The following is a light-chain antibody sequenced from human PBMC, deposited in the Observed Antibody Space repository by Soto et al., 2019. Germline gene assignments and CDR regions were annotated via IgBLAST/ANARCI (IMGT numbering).Light chain of an antibody. V-gene: IGKV1-5*03. CDR1: QSLNSW. Sequence: DIQMTPSASTLSTSVGDRVSITCRARQSLNSWLALYQQKPGKAPKLLIYKASTLESGVPSRFSGSGCGTEFTLTFSNLQPDDCASYYCQQYNTYSFGQGKKLEIK. CDR3: QQYNTYS. CDR2: KAS. J-gene: IGKJ2*01.